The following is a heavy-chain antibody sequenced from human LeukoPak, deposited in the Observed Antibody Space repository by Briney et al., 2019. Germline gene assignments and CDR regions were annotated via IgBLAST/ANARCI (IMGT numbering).Heavy chain of an antibody. CDR2: VNPNTRDT. Sequence: ASVKVSFKASGYTFTDYYINWVRQAPGQAPEGVGWVNPNTRDTRYAQKFQGRVTMTRDTSITTAFMELRGLTFDDTAVFYCVREAGPLDWGQGTLVTVSS. V-gene: IGHV1-2*02. CDR1: GYTFTDYY. J-gene: IGHJ4*02. CDR3: VREAGPLD.